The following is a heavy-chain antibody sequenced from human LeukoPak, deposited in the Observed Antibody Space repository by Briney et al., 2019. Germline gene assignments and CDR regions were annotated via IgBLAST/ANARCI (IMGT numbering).Heavy chain of an antibody. V-gene: IGHV4-59*08. J-gene: IGHJ4*02. Sequence: PSETLSLTCTVSGGSISSYYWSWIRQPPGKGLEWIGYIYYSGSTNYNPSLKSRVTISVDTSKNQFSLKLSSVTAADTAVYYCARSDCSGGSCLTGYWGQGTLLTVSS. CDR3: ARSDCSGGSCLTGY. D-gene: IGHD2-15*01. CDR2: IYYSGST. CDR1: GGSISSYY.